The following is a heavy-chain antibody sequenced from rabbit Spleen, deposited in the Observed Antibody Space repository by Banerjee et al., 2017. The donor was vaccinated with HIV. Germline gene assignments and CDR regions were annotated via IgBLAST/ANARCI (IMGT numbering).Heavy chain of an antibody. V-gene: IGHV1S40*01. J-gene: IGHJ6*01. D-gene: IGHD8-1*01. CDR1: GVSFSNNHY. Sequence: QSLEESGGGLVKPGASLTLTCTASGVSFSNNHYMCWVRQAPGKGLEWIACIEGGSSGFTYFATWAKGRFTISKTSSTTVTLQMTSLTAADTATYFCARDSGSSFSSYGMDLWGQGTLVTVS. CDR3: ARDSGSSFSSYGMDL. CDR2: IEGGSSGFT.